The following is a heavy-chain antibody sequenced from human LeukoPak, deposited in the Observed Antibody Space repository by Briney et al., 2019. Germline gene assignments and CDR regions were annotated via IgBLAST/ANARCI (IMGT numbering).Heavy chain of an antibody. D-gene: IGHD2-2*01. CDR3: ARDGYCSSTSCPKYFQH. CDR1: GFTFSSYS. V-gene: IGHV3-21*01. CDR2: ISGSSSYI. J-gene: IGHJ1*01. Sequence: GGSLRLSCAASGFTFSSYSMNWVRQAPGKGLEWVSSISGSSSYIYYADSVKGRFTISRDNAKNSLYLQMNSLRAEDTAVYYCARDGYCSSTSCPKYFQHWGQGTLVTVSS.